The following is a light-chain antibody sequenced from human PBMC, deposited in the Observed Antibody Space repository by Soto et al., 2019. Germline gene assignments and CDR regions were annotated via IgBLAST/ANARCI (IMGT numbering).Light chain of an antibody. CDR1: QSVSSY. Sequence: EIVLTQSPATLSLSPGERATLSCRASQSVSSYLAWYQQKPGQAPRLLIYDASNRATGIPARFSGSGSGTDFTLTISSLEPEDSAVDYCQQRSNWPPLTFGGGTKVEIK. CDR3: QQRSNWPPLT. J-gene: IGKJ4*01. CDR2: DAS. V-gene: IGKV3-11*01.